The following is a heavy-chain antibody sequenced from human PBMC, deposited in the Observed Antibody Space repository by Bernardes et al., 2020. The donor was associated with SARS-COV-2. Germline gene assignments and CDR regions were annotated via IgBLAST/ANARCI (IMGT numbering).Heavy chain of an antibody. J-gene: IGHJ3*01. CDR2: ISSSSSTI. CDR1: GFTFSSYS. CDR3: ARAPHWYYAFDV. V-gene: IGHV3-48*01. Sequence: GGSLRLSCAASGFTFSSYSMNWVRQAPGKGLEWVSYISSSSSTIYYADSVKGRFTISRDNAKNSLYLQMNSLRAEDTAVYYCARAPHWYYAFDVWGPGTMVHVS. D-gene: IGHD2-8*02.